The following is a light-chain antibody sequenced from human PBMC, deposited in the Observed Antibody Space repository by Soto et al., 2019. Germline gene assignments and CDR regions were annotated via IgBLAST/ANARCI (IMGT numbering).Light chain of an antibody. J-gene: IGLJ1*01. CDR1: SLGSKS. CDR3: QVWESSTDHYV. CDR2: DDS. V-gene: IGLV3-21*02. Sequence: SYELNQPPSVSVAPGQTARITCEGDSLGSKSVHWYQQRPGQAPILVVFDDSDRPSGIHEQFSGSKSGNTATLTFSGVEAGDEADYYCQVWESSTDHYVFGTGTKVTVL.